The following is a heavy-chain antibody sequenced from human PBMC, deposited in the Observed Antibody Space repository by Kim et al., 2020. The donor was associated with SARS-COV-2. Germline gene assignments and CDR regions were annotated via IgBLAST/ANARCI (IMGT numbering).Heavy chain of an antibody. CDR2: MNPNSGNT. CDR3: ARAVWFRELLVRYYFDY. J-gene: IGHJ4*02. Sequence: ASVKVSCKASGYTFTSYDINWVRQATGQGLEWMGWMNPNSGNTGYAQKFQGRVTMTRNTSIITAYMELSSLRSEDTAVYYCARAVWFRELLVRYYFDYWGQGTLVTVSS. D-gene: IGHD3-10*01. V-gene: IGHV1-8*01. CDR1: GYTFTSYD.